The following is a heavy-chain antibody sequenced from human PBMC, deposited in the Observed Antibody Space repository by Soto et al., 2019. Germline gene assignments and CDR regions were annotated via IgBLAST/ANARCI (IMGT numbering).Heavy chain of an antibody. CDR1: GYTFTSYG. J-gene: IGHJ4*02. V-gene: IGHV1-18*01. D-gene: IGHD3-16*01. CDR2: INPYNGNT. Sequence: QVQLVQSGAEVKKPGASVKVSCKASGYTFTSYGISWVRQAPGQGLEWMGWINPYNGNTNYAQKLQGRVTMPTDTPPSKPYLELRSRRSENTAVYYSARDWFGVDYWGQGTLVTVSS. CDR3: ARDWFGVDY.